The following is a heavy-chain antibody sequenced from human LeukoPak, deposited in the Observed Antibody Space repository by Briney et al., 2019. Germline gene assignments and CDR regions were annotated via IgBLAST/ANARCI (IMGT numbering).Heavy chain of an antibody. CDR1: GGSFSGYY. Sequence: SETLSLTCAVYGGSFSGYYWSWIRQPPGKGLEWIGEINHSGSTNYNPSLKSRVTISVDTSKNQFSLKLSSVTAADTAVYYCARDRGDGYNLFDYWGQGTLVTVSS. V-gene: IGHV4-34*01. J-gene: IGHJ4*02. CDR3: ARDRGDGYNLFDY. D-gene: IGHD5-24*01. CDR2: INHSGST.